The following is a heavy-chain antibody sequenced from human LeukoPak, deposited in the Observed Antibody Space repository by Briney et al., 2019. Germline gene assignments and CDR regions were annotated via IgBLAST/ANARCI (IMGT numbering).Heavy chain of an antibody. V-gene: IGHV1-24*01. CDR3: ATSPGSGWSYYYYYMDV. CDR2: FDPEDGET. J-gene: IGHJ6*03. Sequence: ASVKVSCKVSGYTLTELSMHWVRQAPGKGLEWMGGFDPEDGETIYAQKFQGRVTMTEDTSTDTAYMELSSLRSEDTAVCYCATSPGSGWSYYYYYMDVWGKGTTVTVSS. D-gene: IGHD6-19*01. CDR1: GYTLTELS.